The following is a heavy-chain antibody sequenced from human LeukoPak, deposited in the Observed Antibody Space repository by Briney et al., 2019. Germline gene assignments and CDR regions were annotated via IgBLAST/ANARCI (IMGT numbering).Heavy chain of an antibody. CDR2: INPHTGGT. Sequence: EASVKVSCKASGYTFTGYYIHWVRQAPGQGLEWMGWINPHTGGTNSAQKFLGRVTMTRDTSITTAYMELSRLTSDDTAVYYCARDFKRVDSSAGWWGADYWGQGTLVTVSS. D-gene: IGHD6-13*01. CDR3: ARDFKRVDSSAGWWGADY. CDR1: GYTFTGYY. V-gene: IGHV1-2*02. J-gene: IGHJ4*01.